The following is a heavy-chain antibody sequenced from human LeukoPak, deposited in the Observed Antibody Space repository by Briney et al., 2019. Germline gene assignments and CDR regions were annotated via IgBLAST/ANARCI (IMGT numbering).Heavy chain of an antibody. CDR1: GFTVSSNY. V-gene: IGHV3-66*01. D-gene: IGHD2-2*01. CDR2: IYSGGST. CDR3: ARDGCSSTSCYYYYGMDV. Sequence: EAGGSLRLSCAASGFTVSSNYMSWVRQAPGKGLEWVSVIYSGGSTYYADSVKGRFTISRDNSKNTLYLQMNSLRAEDTAVYYCARDGCSSTSCYYYYGMDVWGQGTTXTVSS. J-gene: IGHJ6*02.